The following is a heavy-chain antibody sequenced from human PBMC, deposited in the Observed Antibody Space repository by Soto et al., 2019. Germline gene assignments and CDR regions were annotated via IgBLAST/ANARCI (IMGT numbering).Heavy chain of an antibody. CDR3: ARYNPYAIDY. CDR2: IHYSGTT. V-gene: IGHV4-59*01. D-gene: IGHD2-8*01. Sequence: SETLSLTCTVSGTSISSYYWSWIRQPPGKGLEWIANIHYSGTTNYNPSLASRVTLSVDTSKNQFSLKMTSVTAADRAMYFCARYNPYAIDYWGRGTLVTVSS. CDR1: GTSISSYY. J-gene: IGHJ4*02.